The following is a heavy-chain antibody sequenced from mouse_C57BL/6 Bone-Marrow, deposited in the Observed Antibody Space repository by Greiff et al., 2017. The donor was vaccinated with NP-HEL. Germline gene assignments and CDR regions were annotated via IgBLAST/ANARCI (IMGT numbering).Heavy chain of an antibody. V-gene: IGHV1-81*01. J-gene: IGHJ3*01. CDR1: GYTFTSYG. CDR3: EGSLAWFAY. D-gene: IGHD1-1*02. CDR2: IYPRSGNT. Sequence: QVQLKQSGAELARPGASVKLSCKASGYTFTSYGISWVKQRPGQGLEWIGEIYPRSGNTYYTEKFKGQATLTADKSSSTAYMELRSLTSEDSAVYFCEGSLAWFAYWGQGTLVTVSA.